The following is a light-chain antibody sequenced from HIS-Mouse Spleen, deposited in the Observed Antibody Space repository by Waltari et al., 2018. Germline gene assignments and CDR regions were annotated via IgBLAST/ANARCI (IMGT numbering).Light chain of an antibody. V-gene: IGLV1-47*01. J-gene: IGLJ3*02. CDR2: RNK. CDR3: AAWDDSLSGPV. Sequence: QSVLTQPPSASGTPGQRVTISCSGSSSNIGSNYVYWYQQLPGTAPKLLSCRNKQRPSGVPDRVSGSKSGTSASLAISGLRSEDEADYYCAAWDDSLSGPVFGGGTKLTVL. CDR1: SSNIGSNY.